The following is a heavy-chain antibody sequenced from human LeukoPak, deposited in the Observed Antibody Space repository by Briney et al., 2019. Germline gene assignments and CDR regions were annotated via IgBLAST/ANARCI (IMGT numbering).Heavy chain of an antibody. V-gene: IGHV4-59*01. CDR2: IYYSGST. Sequence: PSETLSLTCTVSGGSISSYYWSWIRQPPGKGLELIGYIYYSGSTNYNPSLKSRVTISVDTSKNQFSLKLSSVTAADTAVYYCARAKVDSSGYYAPDYWGQGTLVTVSS. CDR1: GGSISSYY. CDR3: ARAKVDSSGYYAPDY. D-gene: IGHD3-22*01. J-gene: IGHJ4*02.